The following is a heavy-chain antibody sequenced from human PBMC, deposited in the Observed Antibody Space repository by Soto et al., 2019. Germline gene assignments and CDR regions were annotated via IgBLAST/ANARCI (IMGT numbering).Heavy chain of an antibody. CDR2: ISPMFCAA. CDR3: AREVQVHTPAFVY. CDR1: GGTFNTYA. J-gene: IGHJ4*02. D-gene: IGHD3-10*01. V-gene: IGHV1-69*19. Sequence: QVQLVQSGAEMKKPGSSVKVSCQSSGGTFNTYAMNWVRQAPGQGPEWMGDISPMFCAANYAPKFQGRVTITADEFTGTSYMQLSSLTSEDTALYFCAREVQVHTPAFVYWGQGTLVTVSS.